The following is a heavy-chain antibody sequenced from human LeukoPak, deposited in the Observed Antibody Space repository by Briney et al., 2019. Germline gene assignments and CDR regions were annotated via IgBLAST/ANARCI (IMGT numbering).Heavy chain of an antibody. Sequence: GGSLRLSCAASGFTFSSYAMIWVRQAPGKGLEWVSSISGSGAMTYYADSVKGRFTISRDNAMNTLYLQMTSLRADDTAVYYCAKDRVDGSGSQFDSWGQGSLVIVSS. CDR3: AKDRVDGSGSQFDS. CDR2: ISGSGAMT. D-gene: IGHD3-10*01. J-gene: IGHJ4*02. V-gene: IGHV3-23*01. CDR1: GFTFSSYA.